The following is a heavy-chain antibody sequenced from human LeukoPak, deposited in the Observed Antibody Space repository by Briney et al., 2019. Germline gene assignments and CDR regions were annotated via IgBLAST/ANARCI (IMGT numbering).Heavy chain of an antibody. D-gene: IGHD2/OR15-2a*01. CDR2: ISGSGDNT. CDR3: AKAHYIHFLDY. Sequence: GGSLRLSCAASGFSFSSCAMSWVRQAPGKGLEGVSSISGSGDNTYYAESVKGRFTIPRDNSKNTLFLQMNSLRAEDTAVYYCAKAHYIHFLDYWGQGTLVTVSS. V-gene: IGHV3-23*01. CDR1: GFSFSSCA. J-gene: IGHJ4*02.